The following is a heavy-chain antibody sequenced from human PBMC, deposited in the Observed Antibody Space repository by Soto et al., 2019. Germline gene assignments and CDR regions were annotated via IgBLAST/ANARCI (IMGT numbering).Heavy chain of an antibody. CDR2: INAGNGNT. CDR1: GYTFTSYA. Sequence: ASVKGSCKASGYTFTSYAMHLVRQAPGQRLEWMGWINAGNGNTKYSQKFQGRVTITRDTSASTAYMELSSLRSEDTAVYYCARVAGYSSSWYDYWGQGTLVTVSS. J-gene: IGHJ4*02. D-gene: IGHD6-13*01. V-gene: IGHV1-3*01. CDR3: ARVAGYSSSWYDY.